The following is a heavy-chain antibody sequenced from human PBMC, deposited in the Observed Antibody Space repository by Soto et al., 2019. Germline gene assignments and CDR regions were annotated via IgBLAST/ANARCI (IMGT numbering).Heavy chain of an antibody. CDR3: ARGGHVVVVTAASDY. V-gene: IGHV1-46*03. J-gene: IGHJ4*02. D-gene: IGHD2-21*02. CDR2: INPSGGHT. Sequence: QVQLVQSGAEVKKPGASVKVSCKASGNTFSNYYIHWVRQAPGQGLEWMGTINPSGGHTTYAQKFLGRVTMTRDSSTSTLYMELTSLRFEDTAVYYCARGGHVVVVTAASDYWGQGTLVTVSS. CDR1: GNTFSNYY.